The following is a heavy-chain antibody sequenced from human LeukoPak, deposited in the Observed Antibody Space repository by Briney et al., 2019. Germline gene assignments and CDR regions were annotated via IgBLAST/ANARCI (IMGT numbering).Heavy chain of an antibody. J-gene: IGHJ5*02. CDR1: GFTFSSYA. D-gene: IGHD3-22*01. CDR2: ISGGGGST. V-gene: IGHV3-23*01. Sequence: QSGGSLRLSCAASGFTFSSYAMSWVRQAPGKGLEWVSAISGGGGSTYYADSVKGRFTTSRDNSKNTLYLQMNSLRAEDTAVYYCAKEGDSSGYYLSWGQGTLVTVSS. CDR3: AKEGDSSGYYLS.